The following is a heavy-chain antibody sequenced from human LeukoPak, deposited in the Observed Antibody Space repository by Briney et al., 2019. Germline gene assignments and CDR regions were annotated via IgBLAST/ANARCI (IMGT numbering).Heavy chain of an antibody. D-gene: IGHD6-19*01. CDR1: GGSISGYY. Sequence: PSETLSLTCTVSGGSISGYYWSWIRQPPGKGLEWIGYIYYSGSTNYNPSLKSRVTISVDTSKNQFSLKLSSVTAADTAVYYCATSGGEWLAPYYFDYWGQGTLVTVSS. V-gene: IGHV4-59*01. CDR3: ATSGGEWLAPYYFDY. J-gene: IGHJ4*02. CDR2: IYYSGST.